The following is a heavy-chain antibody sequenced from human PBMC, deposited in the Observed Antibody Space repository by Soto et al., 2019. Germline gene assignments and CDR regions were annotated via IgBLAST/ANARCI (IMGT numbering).Heavy chain of an antibody. V-gene: IGHV3-30*18. D-gene: IGHD4-17*01. CDR3: AKAPRGDYIPPYYGMDV. CDR1: GFTFSSYG. Sequence: GGSLRLSCAASGFTFSSYGMHWVRQAPGKGLEWVAVISYDGSNKYYADSVKGRFTISRDNSKNTLYLQMNSLRAEDTAVYYCAKAPRGDYIPPYYGMDVWGQGTTVTVSS. J-gene: IGHJ6*02. CDR2: ISYDGSNK.